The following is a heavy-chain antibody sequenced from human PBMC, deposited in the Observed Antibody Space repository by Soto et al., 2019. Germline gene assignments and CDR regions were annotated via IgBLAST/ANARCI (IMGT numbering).Heavy chain of an antibody. J-gene: IGHJ6*02. CDR3: ARDEGGICYYTGPYYNGMDV. Sequence: EVQLVESGGGLVQPGGSLRLSCAASGFTFTRYWMNWVRQAPGKGLEWLANIKEDGSDIFYVDSVKGRFTISRDNAQNSLYLKMNSLRPEDTAVYYCARDEGGICYYTGPYYNGMDVWGQGTTVTVSS. V-gene: IGHV3-7*03. CDR2: IKEDGSDI. D-gene: IGHD3-3*01. CDR1: GFTFTRYW.